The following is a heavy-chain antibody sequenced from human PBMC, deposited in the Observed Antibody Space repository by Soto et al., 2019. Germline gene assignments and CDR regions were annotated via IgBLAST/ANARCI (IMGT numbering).Heavy chain of an antibody. V-gene: IGHV3-23*01. CDR2: ISGSGGST. D-gene: IGHD1-26*01. Sequence: EVQMLESGGGLVQPGGSLRLSCAASGFSFSSYAMRWVRQAPGKGLEWVSAISGSGGSTYYADSVKGRFTISRDNSKNTLYLQMNSLRAEDTAVYYCARRGSGSYYDYWGQGTLVTVSS. CDR3: ARRGSGSYYDY. CDR1: GFSFSSYA. J-gene: IGHJ4*02.